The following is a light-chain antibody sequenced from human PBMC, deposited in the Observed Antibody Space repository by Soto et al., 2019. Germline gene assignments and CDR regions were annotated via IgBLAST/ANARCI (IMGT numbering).Light chain of an antibody. CDR3: VSYTSSTTYV. V-gene: IGLV2-14*03. CDR1: SSDVGGPSF. CDR2: DVA. Sequence: QSALTQPASVSDSPGQSITISCTGTSSDVGGPSFVSWYQQHPGKPPKLIIYDVANRPSGVSNRFSGSKSGSTASLIISRLQTEDEADYYCVSYTSSTTYVFGTGTKVTAL. J-gene: IGLJ1*01.